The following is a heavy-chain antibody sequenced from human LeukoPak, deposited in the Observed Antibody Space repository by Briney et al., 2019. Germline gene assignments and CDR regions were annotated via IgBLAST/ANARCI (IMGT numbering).Heavy chain of an antibody. CDR2: INHSGST. V-gene: IGHV4-34*01. CDR1: GGSFSGYY. D-gene: IGHD2-2*01. J-gene: IGHJ4*02. CDR3: ARGTKYRGFDY. Sequence: SETLSLTCAVYGGSFSGYYWSWIRQPPGKGLEWIGEINHSGSTNYNPSLKSRVTISVDTSKNQFSLKLSSVTAADTAVYYCARGTKYRGFDYCGQGTLVTVSS.